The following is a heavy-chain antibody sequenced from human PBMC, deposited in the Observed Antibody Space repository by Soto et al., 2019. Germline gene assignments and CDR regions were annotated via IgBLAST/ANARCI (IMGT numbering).Heavy chain of an antibody. CDR3: AREKRIGGYDFRKYGMDV. V-gene: IGHV3-53*02. J-gene: IGHJ6*02. Sequence: EVQLVETGGGLIQPGGSLRLSCAASGFTVSSNYMSWVRQAPGKGLEWVSVIYSGGSTYYADSVKGRFTISRDNSKNTLYLQMNSLRAEDTAVYYCAREKRIGGYDFRKYGMDVWGQGTTVTVSS. D-gene: IGHD5-12*01. CDR2: IYSGGST. CDR1: GFTVSSNY.